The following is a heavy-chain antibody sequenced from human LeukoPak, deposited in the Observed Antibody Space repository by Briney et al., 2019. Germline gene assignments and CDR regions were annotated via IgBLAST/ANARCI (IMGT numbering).Heavy chain of an antibody. CDR2: IRHDEANS. CDR1: GFNLNSYA. V-gene: IGHV3-30*02. D-gene: IGHD6-6*01. J-gene: IGHJ4*02. Sequence: GGSLRLSCAVSGFNLNSYAMHWVRQAPGKGLEWVAVIRHDEANSFYADSVQGRFTISRDTSKKLLYLQMNSLRVEDTAVYYCAKEYTPSSPLGELDSWGQGTLVTASS. CDR3: AKEYTPSSPLGELDS.